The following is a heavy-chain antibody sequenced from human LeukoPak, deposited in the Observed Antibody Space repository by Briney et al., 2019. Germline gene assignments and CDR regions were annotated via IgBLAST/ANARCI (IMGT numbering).Heavy chain of an antibody. Sequence: PGGSLRLSCAASGFTFSSYGMHWVRQAPGKGLEWVAVISYDGSNKYYADSVKGRSTISRDNSKNTLYLQMNSLRAEDTAVYYCAKDKYGGYSSSSEGDAFDIWGQGTMVTVSS. CDR1: GFTFSSYG. CDR2: ISYDGSNK. CDR3: AKDKYGGYSSSSEGDAFDI. J-gene: IGHJ3*02. V-gene: IGHV3-30*18. D-gene: IGHD6-6*01.